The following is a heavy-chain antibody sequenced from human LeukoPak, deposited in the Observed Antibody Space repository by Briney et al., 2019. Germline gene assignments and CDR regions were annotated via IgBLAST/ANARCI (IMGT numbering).Heavy chain of an antibody. CDR3: ARGGDGYVDY. CDR2: IYTSGST. D-gene: IGHD5-24*01. Sequence: PSETLSLTCTVSGGSISSGSYYWSWIRQPAGKGLEWIGRIYTSGSTNYNPSLKSRVTMSVDTSKNQVSLKLSSVTAADTAAYYCARGGDGYVDYWGQGTLVTVSS. CDR1: GGSISSGSYY. V-gene: IGHV4-61*02. J-gene: IGHJ4*02.